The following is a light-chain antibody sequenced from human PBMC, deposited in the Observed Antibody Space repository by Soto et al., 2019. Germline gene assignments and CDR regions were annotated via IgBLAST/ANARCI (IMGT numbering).Light chain of an antibody. CDR1: QTISTF. CDR2: DAS. CDR3: QHRSAWYP. Sequence: TVVTQSPATLSLSPGDRATLSCRARQTISTFFAWYQHQPGQTPRLLIYDASSRAAGVPCRFRGSGSGADFTLALVSLEPADAARCYCQHRSAWYPFG. V-gene: IGKV3D-11*02. J-gene: IGKJ1*01.